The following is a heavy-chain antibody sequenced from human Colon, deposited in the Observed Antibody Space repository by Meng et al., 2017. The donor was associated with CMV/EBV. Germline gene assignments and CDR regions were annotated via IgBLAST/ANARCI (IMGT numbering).Heavy chain of an antibody. V-gene: IGHV1-2*02. CDR1: GYTFTGYY. CDR2: INPNSGGT. CDR3: ATVSSGYYLYFQH. Sequence: QVKSVHSGAEGKKPGASVKVSCKASGYTFTGYYMHWVRQAPGQGLEWMGWINPNSGGTNYAQKFQGRVTMTRDTSISTAYMELSRLRSDDTAVYYCATVSSGYYLYFQHWGQGTLVTVSS. J-gene: IGHJ1*01. D-gene: IGHD3-22*01.